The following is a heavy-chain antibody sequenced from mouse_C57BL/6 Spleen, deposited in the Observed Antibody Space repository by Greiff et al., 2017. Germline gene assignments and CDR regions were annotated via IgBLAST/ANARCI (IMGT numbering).Heavy chain of an antibody. CDR2: IHPSDSDT. V-gene: IGHV1-74*01. J-gene: IGHJ3*01. D-gene: IGHD1-1*01. CDR3: AIEGSYYYGSSLFAD. Sequence: QVQLQQPGAELVKPGASVKVSCKASGYTFTSYWLHWVKQRPGQGLEWIGRIHPSDSDTNYNQKFKGKATLTVYKSSSTAYMQLSSLTSEDSAVYYCAIEGSYYYGSSLFADWGQGTLVTVSA. CDR1: GYTFTSYW.